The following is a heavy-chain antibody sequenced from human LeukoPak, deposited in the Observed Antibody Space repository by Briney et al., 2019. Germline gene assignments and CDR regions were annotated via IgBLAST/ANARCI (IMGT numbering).Heavy chain of an antibody. CDR1: GGSFSGSFSDYY. Sequence: PSETLSLTCAVYGGSFSGSFSDYYWTCIRQTPGKGLEWIGEIHHSGSTNYNPSLKSRVTISVDTSKNQLSLKLNSLTAADTAVYYCATFRWGVGFEYWGQGTLATVSS. D-gene: IGHD3-16*01. CDR2: IHHSGST. V-gene: IGHV4-34*01. J-gene: IGHJ4*02. CDR3: ATFRWGVGFEY.